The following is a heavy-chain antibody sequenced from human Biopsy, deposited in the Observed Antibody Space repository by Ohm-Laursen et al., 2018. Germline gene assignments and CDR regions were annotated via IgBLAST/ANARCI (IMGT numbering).Heavy chain of an antibody. CDR1: GYTFTGYY. D-gene: IGHD3-10*01. Sequence: GASVKVSCKASGYTFTGYYMHWVRQAPGQGLEWMRWINPNSGVTNYAQRFQGRVTMTRDTSISTAYMELSRLRSDDTAVYYCARDPRYGYGSYFDYWGQGTLVAVSS. CDR3: ARDPRYGYGSYFDY. V-gene: IGHV1-2*02. CDR2: INPNSGVT. J-gene: IGHJ4*02.